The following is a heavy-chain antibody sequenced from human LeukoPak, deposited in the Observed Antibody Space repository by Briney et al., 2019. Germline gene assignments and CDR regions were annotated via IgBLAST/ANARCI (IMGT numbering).Heavy chain of an antibody. V-gene: IGHV3-74*01. Sequence: GGSLRLSCAASGFTFSSYWMHWVRQAPGKGLVWVSRINSDGRSTTYADSVKGRFTMSRDNAKNTLYLQMNSLRAEDTAVYYCARKCESSSTCFYWGQGALVTVSS. CDR1: GFTFSSYW. CDR3: ARKCESSSTCFY. D-gene: IGHD6-13*01. CDR2: INSDGRST. J-gene: IGHJ4*02.